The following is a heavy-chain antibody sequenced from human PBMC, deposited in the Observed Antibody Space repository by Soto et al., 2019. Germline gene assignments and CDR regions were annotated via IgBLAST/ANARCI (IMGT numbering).Heavy chain of an antibody. J-gene: IGHJ4*02. CDR2: VNPNNGDT. V-gene: IGHV1-8*01. CDR3: ARVSSKGTAVDFDY. D-gene: IGHD1-1*01. Sequence: QVQLVQSGAELKKPGASVKVSCKASGYTFSNYDMNWVRQATGQGPEWIGWVNPNNGDTGYAQKFQGRVTRTTDISTSTAYMELTSLRSDNTAIYYCARVSSKGTAVDFDYWGQGTLMTVSS. CDR1: GYTFSNYD.